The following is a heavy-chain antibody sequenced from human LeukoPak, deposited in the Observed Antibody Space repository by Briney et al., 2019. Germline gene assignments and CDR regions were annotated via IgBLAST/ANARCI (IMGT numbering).Heavy chain of an antibody. V-gene: IGHV4-38-2*02. CDR3: ARDCGSSWPQAFDY. D-gene: IGHD6-13*01. CDR1: GYSISSGYY. J-gene: IGHJ4*02. CDR2: IYHSGST. Sequence: PSETLSLTCTVSGYSISSGYYWGWIRQPPGKGLEWIGSIYHSGSTYYNPSLKSRVTISVDTSKNQFSLKLSSVTAADTAVYYCARDCGSSWPQAFDYWGQGTLVTVSS.